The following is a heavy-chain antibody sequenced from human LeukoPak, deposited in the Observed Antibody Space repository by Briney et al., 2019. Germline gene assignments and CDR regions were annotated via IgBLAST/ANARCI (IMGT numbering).Heavy chain of an antibody. CDR2: INHSGST. V-gene: IGHV4-34*01. D-gene: IGHD3-3*01. Sequence: SETLSLTCAVYGGSFSGYYWSWIRQPPGKGLEWIGEINHSGSTNYNPSLKSRVTISVDTSKNQFSLKLSSVTAADTAVYYCARLGRTYYDFWSGPWGQGTLVTVSS. CDR3: ARLGRTYYDFWSGP. J-gene: IGHJ5*02. CDR1: GGSFSGYY.